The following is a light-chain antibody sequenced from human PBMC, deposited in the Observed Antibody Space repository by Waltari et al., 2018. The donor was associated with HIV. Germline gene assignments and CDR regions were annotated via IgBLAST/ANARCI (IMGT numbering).Light chain of an antibody. V-gene: IGLV3-9*01. CDR1: NLGRQN. CDR2: REN. Sequence: SYDLTQPLSVSVALGQTATITCGGNNLGRQNVCWYQQRPGQAPVLIISRENTRPSGLRPRFSDSNAGNTATLTIRRAQAGDEADYDCQVRVSNSVVFGGGTNLTVL. J-gene: IGLJ2*01. CDR3: QVRVSNSVV.